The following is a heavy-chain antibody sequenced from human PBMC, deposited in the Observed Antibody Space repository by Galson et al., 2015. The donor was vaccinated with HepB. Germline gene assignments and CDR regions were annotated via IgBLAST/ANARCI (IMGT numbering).Heavy chain of an antibody. J-gene: IGHJ4*02. Sequence: SLRLSCAASGFTFSSYSMNWVRQAPGKGLEWVSSISSSSSYINYADSVKGRFTIPRDNAKNSLYLQMNSLRGEDTAVYYCARRKVVVTAMCGYFAYWSKGSLVTVSS. CDR1: GFTFSSYS. V-gene: IGHV3-21*04. CDR2: ISSSSSYI. D-gene: IGHD2-21*02. CDR3: ARRKVVVTAMCGYFAY.